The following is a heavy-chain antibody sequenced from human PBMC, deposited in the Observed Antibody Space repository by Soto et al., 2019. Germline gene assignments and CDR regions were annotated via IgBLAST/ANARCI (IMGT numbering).Heavy chain of an antibody. D-gene: IGHD3-3*01. CDR3: ARDGAWNYDFWSGYYTAWGMDV. CDR1: GYTFTGYY. V-gene: IGHV1-2*02. Sequence: QVQLVQSGAEVKKPGASVKVSCKASGYTFTGYYMHWVRQAPGQGLEWMGWINPNSGGTNYAQKFQGGVTMPRDTSISTAYMELSRLRSDDTAVYYCARDGAWNYDFWSGYYTAWGMDVWGQGTTVTVSS. J-gene: IGHJ6*02. CDR2: INPNSGGT.